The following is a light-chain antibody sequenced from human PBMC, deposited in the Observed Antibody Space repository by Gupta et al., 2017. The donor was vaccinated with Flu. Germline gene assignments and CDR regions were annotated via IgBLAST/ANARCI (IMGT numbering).Light chain of an antibody. Sequence: DIVMTQSPDSLAVSLGERATINCKSSQSVLYSSNNKNYLAWYQQKPGQPPKLLIYWASTRESGVPDRFSGSGSGTDFTLTISSLQAEDVAVYYYQQYYSTPLFGRGTKVEIK. CDR3: QQYYSTPL. CDR1: QSVLYSSNNKNY. J-gene: IGKJ1*01. V-gene: IGKV4-1*01. CDR2: WAS.